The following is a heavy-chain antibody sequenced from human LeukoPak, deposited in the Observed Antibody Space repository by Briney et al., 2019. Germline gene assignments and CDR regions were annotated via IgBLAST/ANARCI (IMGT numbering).Heavy chain of an antibody. D-gene: IGHD3-22*01. V-gene: IGHV1-8*01. CDR3: ARLSQTPDYYTHGCYYFLGY. J-gene: IGHJ4*02. Sequence: GASVKVSCKASRYTFTSYDINWVREAAGQGLEWMGWMNPNTGRTGYAQKFQGRVTMTRDASINTAYMELTNLRSEDTAVYYCARLSQTPDYYTHGCYYFLGYWGQGTPVTVSS. CDR1: RYTFTSYD. CDR2: MNPNTGRT.